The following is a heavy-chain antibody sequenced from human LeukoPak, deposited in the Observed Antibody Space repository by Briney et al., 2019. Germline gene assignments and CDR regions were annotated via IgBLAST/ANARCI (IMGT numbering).Heavy chain of an antibody. J-gene: IGHJ4*02. CDR3: ARISAAAGPDY. Sequence: KTSETLSLTCTVSGGSISSGSYYWSWIRQPAGKGLEWIGRIYTSGSTNYNPSLKSRVTISVDTSKNQFSLKLSSVTAADTAVYYCARISAAAGPDYWGQGTLVTVSS. D-gene: IGHD6-13*01. CDR2: IYTSGST. CDR1: GGSISSGSYY. V-gene: IGHV4-61*02.